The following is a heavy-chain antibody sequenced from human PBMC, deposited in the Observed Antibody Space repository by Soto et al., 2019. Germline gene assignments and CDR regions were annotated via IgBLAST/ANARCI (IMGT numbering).Heavy chain of an antibody. D-gene: IGHD6-25*01. V-gene: IGHV3-7*04. CDR2: INQGGSEK. J-gene: IGHJ1*01. Sequence: EVQLVESGGGLVQPGGSLRLSCAASGFTFSTYWMTWVRQAAGKGLEWVANINQGGSEKYYVESVRGRFTISRDNAKNSLDLQMNSLRAEDTAVYYCARDLVSGQVGYFQHWGQGTLITVSS. CDR3: ARDLVSGQVGYFQH. CDR1: GFTFSTYW.